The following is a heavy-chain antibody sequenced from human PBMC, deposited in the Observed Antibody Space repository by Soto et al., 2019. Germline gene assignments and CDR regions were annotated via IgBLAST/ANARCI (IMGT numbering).Heavy chain of an antibody. CDR1: GFSFSSSA. Sequence: EVQLLESGGGSAQPGGSLRLSCAASGFSFSSSAMSWVRQAPGKGLEWVSAISESGDNTFYADSVKGRFTISRENSNNALYLQMDTLRAEDTALYFCAKCGYTYGLDPWGQGTLVTVSS. D-gene: IGHD5-18*01. V-gene: IGHV3-23*01. J-gene: IGHJ5*02. CDR3: AKCGYTYGLDP. CDR2: ISESGDNT.